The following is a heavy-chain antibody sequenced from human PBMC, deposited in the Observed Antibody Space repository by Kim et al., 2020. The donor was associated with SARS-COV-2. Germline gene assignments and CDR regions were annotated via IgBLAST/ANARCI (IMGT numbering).Heavy chain of an antibody. D-gene: IGHD2-2*01. Sequence: KSRVTISVDTAKNQFSLKLSSVTAADTAVYYCARQEAYCSSTSCYAGVDPWGQGTLVTVSS. J-gene: IGHJ5*02. CDR3: ARQEAYCSSTSCYAGVDP. V-gene: IGHV4-39*01.